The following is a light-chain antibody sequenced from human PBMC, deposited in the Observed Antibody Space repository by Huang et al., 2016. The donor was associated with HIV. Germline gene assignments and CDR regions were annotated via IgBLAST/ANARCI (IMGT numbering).Light chain of an antibody. J-gene: IGKJ1*01. Sequence: EIVMTQSPATLSVSPWERATISCRASQSVSSNLAWYQQKPGQAPRLPIYGASIRVTGIPARFSGSGSGTEFTLTISSLQSEDFAVYYCQQYNNWPSGTFGQGTKVEIK. CDR1: QSVSSN. CDR2: GAS. V-gene: IGKV3-15*01. CDR3: QQYNNWPSGT.